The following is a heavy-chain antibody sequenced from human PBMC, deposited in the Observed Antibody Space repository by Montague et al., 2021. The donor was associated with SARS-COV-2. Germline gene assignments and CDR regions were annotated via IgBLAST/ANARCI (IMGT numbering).Heavy chain of an antibody. CDR1: GGSFSTYS. D-gene: IGHD2-15*01. CDR2: IHHGGST. Sequence: SETLSLTCAVHGGSFSTYSWNWIRQPPGKGLEWIGEIHHGGSTNYNPSLKSRVTISADTSKNQFSLKLTSVAAPDTAVYYCARLGDGVVPSPILGVGPYHSYYYMDVWGKGTTVTVSS. J-gene: IGHJ6*03. V-gene: IGHV4-34*01. CDR3: ARLGDGVVPSPILGVGPYHSYYYMDV.